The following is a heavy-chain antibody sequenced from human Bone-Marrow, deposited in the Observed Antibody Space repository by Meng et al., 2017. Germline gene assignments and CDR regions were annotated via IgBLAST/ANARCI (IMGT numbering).Heavy chain of an antibody. D-gene: IGHD2-15*01. CDR1: GYTFTSYA. J-gene: IGHJ6*02. Sequence: ASVKVSCKASGYTFTSYALQWVRHAPGQGLEWMGWINVGNGHTKYSQKFQDRVTITADTSASTAYIELSSLTSEDTAVYYCARDAARMRIVFGMDVWGQGTTVTVSS. CDR2: INVGNGHT. V-gene: IGHV1-3*01. CDR3: ARDAARMRIVFGMDV.